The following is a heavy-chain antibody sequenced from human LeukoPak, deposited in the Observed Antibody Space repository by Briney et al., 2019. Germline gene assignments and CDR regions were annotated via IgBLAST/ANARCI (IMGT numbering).Heavy chain of an antibody. V-gene: IGHV4-30-2*01. D-gene: IGHD3-3*01. CDR3: ARRVVAIFYFDY. CDR2: IYHSGIT. J-gene: IGHJ4*02. Sequence: SVTLSLTCAVSGGSISSGGYSWSWIRQPPGKGLEWIGYIYHSGITYYNPSLKSRVTMSLDRSKNQFSLKLTSVTAADTAVYYCARRVVAIFYFDYWGQGALVTVSS. CDR1: GGSISSGGYS.